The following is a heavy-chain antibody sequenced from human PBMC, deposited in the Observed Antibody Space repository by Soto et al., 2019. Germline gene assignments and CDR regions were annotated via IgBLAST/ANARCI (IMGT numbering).Heavy chain of an antibody. J-gene: IGHJ4*02. CDR3: AADNRGIYGDDLDY. Sequence: QMQLVQSGPEVKKPGTSVKVSCKASGFTFTSSAVQWVRQARGQRLEWIGWIVVGSGNTNYAQKFQERVTITRDMSTSTAYMELSSLRSEDTAVYYCAADNRGIYGDDLDYWGQGTLVTVSS. CDR2: IVVGSGNT. D-gene: IGHD4-17*01. V-gene: IGHV1-58*01. CDR1: GFTFTSSA.